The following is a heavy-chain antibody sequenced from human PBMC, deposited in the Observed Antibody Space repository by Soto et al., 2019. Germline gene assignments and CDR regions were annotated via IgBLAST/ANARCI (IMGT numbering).Heavy chain of an antibody. J-gene: IGHJ4*02. Sequence: EVQLVESGGDLIQPGGSLRLSCAASGFTVSSNYMSWVRQAPGKGLEWVSVIYSGGSTYYADSVKGRFTISRDNSKNTLYLQMNSLRAEDTAVYYCARHITMDPLLVYWGQGTLFTVSS. V-gene: IGHV3-53*01. CDR3: ARHITMDPLLVY. D-gene: IGHD3-10*01. CDR2: IYSGGST. CDR1: GFTVSSNY.